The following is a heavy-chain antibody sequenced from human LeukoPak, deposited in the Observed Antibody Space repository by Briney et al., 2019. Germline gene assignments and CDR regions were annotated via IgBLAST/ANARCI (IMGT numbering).Heavy chain of an antibody. CDR1: GYTFTNYG. CDR3: ARRDWEPFWY. D-gene: IGHD1-26*01. Sequence: ASVTVSCKAFGYTFTNYGITWVRQAPGQGLEWLGWISGDKGNTNYAQEVQGRVTMTTDTSTSTAYMELRSLRPDDTAVYFCARRDWEPFWYWGQGTLVTVSS. CDR2: ISGDKGNT. J-gene: IGHJ4*02. V-gene: IGHV1-18*01.